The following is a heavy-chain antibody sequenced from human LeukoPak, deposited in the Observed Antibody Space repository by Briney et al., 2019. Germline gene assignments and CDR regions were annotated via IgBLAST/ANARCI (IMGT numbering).Heavy chain of an antibody. J-gene: IGHJ4*02. CDR2: ISGSGGTT. Sequence: GGSLRLSCAASGLTFRSYAMSWVSQAPGKGLEWVSSISGSGGTTYYADSVKGRFTISRDNSKNTLYLQMSGLRAEDTAVYYCAKGYHITTQNYCFDFWGQGTLVTVSS. CDR3: AKGYHITTQNYCFDF. CDR1: GLTFRSYA. V-gene: IGHV3-23*01. D-gene: IGHD3-9*01.